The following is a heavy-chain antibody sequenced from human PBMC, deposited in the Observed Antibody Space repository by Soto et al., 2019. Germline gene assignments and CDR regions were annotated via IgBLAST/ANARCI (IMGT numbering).Heavy chain of an antibody. CDR1: GFSFSKYK. D-gene: IGHD4-17*01. V-gene: IGHV5-51*01. J-gene: IGHJ6*02. CDR2: INPGDSDT. CDR3: AISFGDYYYHYYCMGV. Sequence: PGESLKISCEGSGFSFSKYKIGWVRQMPGKGLEWMGIINPGDSDTRYSPSFQGQVTISADKAISTAYLQWTILKASDTATYYCAISFGDYYYHYYCMGVWGQGTTVTVSS.